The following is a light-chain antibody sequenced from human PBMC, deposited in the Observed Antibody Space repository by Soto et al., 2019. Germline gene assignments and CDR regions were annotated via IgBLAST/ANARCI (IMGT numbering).Light chain of an antibody. Sequence: EIVLTQSPGTLSLSPWERATPSCRASQSVSNSLAWYQQKPGQAPRLLIYGASSRATGIPDRFSGSGSGTDFTLAISRLEPEDFAVYYCQQYGGSTRTFGQGTKVDIK. CDR2: GAS. V-gene: IGKV3-20*01. CDR1: QSVSNS. CDR3: QQYGGSTRT. J-gene: IGKJ1*01.